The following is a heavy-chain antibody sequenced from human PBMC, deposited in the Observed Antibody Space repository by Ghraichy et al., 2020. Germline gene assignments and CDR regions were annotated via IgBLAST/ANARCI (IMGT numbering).Heavy chain of an antibody. CDR2: IFYTGST. D-gene: IGHD3-9*01. J-gene: IGHJ4*02. Sequence: SETLSLTCSVSGVSISRGSDYWSWVRQHPGTGLEWIGYIFYTGSTLYNPSLKSRVTMSVDTSKNQFSLKLNSVTAADTALYYCARGGGSFYFDIWGQGTLVTVSS. CDR1: GVSISRGSDY. CDR3: ARGGGSFYFDI. V-gene: IGHV4-31*03.